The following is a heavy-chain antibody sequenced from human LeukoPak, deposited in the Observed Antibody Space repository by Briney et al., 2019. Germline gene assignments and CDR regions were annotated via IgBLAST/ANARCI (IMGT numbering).Heavy chain of an antibody. CDR2: IYTSGST. CDR1: GGSISSYY. D-gene: IGHD3-22*01. CDR3: AASPRPKYGSSGYYLF. Sequence: SETLSLTCTVSGGSISSYYWSWIRQPAGKGLEWIGRIYTSGSTNYNPSLKSRVTMSVDTSKNQFSLKLSSVTAADTAVYYCAASPRPKYGSSGYYLFWGQGTLVTVSS. V-gene: IGHV4-4*07. J-gene: IGHJ4*02.